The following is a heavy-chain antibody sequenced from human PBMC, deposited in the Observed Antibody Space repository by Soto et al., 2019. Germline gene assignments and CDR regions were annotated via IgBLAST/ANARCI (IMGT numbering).Heavy chain of an antibody. CDR3: ARSLQLWFSLAEETDGMDV. Sequence: PSETLSLTCTVSGGSISSGGYYWSWIRQHPGKGLEWIGYIYYSGSTYYNPSLKSRVTISVDTSKNQFSLKLSSVTAADTAVYYCARSLQLWFSLAEETDGMDVWGQGTTVTVSS. CDR2: IYYSGST. J-gene: IGHJ6*02. D-gene: IGHD5-18*01. V-gene: IGHV4-31*03. CDR1: GGSISSGGYY.